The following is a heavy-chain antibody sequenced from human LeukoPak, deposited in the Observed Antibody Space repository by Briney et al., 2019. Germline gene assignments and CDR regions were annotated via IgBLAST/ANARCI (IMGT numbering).Heavy chain of an antibody. J-gene: IGHJ4*02. CDR1: GITLSNYG. Sequence: GGTLRLSRAVSGITLSNYGMSWVRQAPGKGREWVAGISGSGGGTNYADSVKGRFIISRDNVKNTLYLQMNSLTAEDTAVYFCARRGVVIRVILVGFHKEAYYFDSWGQGALVTVSS. V-gene: IGHV3-23*01. CDR3: ARRGVVIRVILVGFHKEAYYFDS. CDR2: ISGSGGGT. D-gene: IGHD3-10*01.